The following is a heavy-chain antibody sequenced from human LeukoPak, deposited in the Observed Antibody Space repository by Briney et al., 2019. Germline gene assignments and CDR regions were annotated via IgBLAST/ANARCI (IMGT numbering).Heavy chain of an antibody. Sequence: SETLSLTCTVSGGSISRSTFYWGWIRQPPGKGLERIGSIYESGTTYYNPSLKSRVTISVDTSKIQFSLKLSSVTASDTAVYYCARRPNAVTFDYWGQGTLVTVSS. CDR1: GGSISRSTFY. J-gene: IGHJ4*02. D-gene: IGHD4-11*01. V-gene: IGHV4-39*01. CDR3: ARRPNAVTFDY. CDR2: IYESGTT.